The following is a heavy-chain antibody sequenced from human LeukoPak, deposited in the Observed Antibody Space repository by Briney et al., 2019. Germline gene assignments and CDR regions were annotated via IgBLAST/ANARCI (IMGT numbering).Heavy chain of an antibody. D-gene: IGHD3-22*01. J-gene: IGHJ4*02. CDR2: IKQDGSEK. CDR3: ARDFNPPYYYDSSGTFDY. CDR1: GFTFSSYW. Sequence: GSLILSCAASGFTFSSYWMSWVRQAPGKGLEWVANIKQDGSEKYYVDSVKGRFTISRDNAKNSLYLQMNSLRAEDTAVYYCARDFNPPYYYDSSGTFDYWGQGTLVTVSS. V-gene: IGHV3-7*01.